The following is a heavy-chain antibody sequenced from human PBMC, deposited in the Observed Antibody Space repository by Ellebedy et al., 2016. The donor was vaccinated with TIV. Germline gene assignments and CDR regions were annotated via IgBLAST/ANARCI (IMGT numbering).Heavy chain of an antibody. V-gene: IGHV1-18*01. CDR1: GYSFTTYG. Sequence: AASVKVSCKASGYSFTTYGIGWVRQAPGQGLEWMGWIRVHNGKTDYAQKFQGRVTVTMDISTDTAYLDLRDLRSDDTAVYYCARGMWDFYYYMDVWGTGTTVTVSS. D-gene: IGHD1-26*01. CDR3: ARGMWDFYYYMDV. CDR2: IRVHNGKT. J-gene: IGHJ6*03.